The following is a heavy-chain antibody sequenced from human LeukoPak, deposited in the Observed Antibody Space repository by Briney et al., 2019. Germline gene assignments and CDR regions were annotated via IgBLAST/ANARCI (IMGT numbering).Heavy chain of an antibody. Sequence: SETLSLTCSVSGGSISSYYWSWIRQPAGKGLEWIGRIYTSGSTNYNPSLKSRVTMSIDTSKNQFSLKLSSVTAADTAMYYCARDKGGLYYYDSSGYYPSHFDYWGQGTLVTVSS. CDR3: ARDKGGLYYYDSSGYYPSHFDY. CDR2: IYTSGST. CDR1: GGSISSYY. D-gene: IGHD3-22*01. J-gene: IGHJ4*02. V-gene: IGHV4-4*07.